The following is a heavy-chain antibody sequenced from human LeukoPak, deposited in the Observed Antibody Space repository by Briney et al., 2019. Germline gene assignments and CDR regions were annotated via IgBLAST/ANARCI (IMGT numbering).Heavy chain of an antibody. CDR1: GGTFSSYA. D-gene: IGHD3-10*01. J-gene: IGHJ6*02. V-gene: IGHV1-18*01. CDR2: ISAYNGNT. CDR3: AREHPYGSGSYPARDYYYGMDV. Sequence: ASVKVSCKASGGTFSSYAISWVRQAPGQGLEWMGWISAYNGNTNYAQKLQGRVTMTTDTSTSTAYMELRSLRSDDTAVYYCAREHPYGSGSYPARDYYYGMDVWGQGTTVTVSS.